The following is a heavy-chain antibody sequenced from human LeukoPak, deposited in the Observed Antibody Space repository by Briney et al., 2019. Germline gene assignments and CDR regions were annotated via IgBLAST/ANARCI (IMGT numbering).Heavy chain of an antibody. J-gene: IGHJ1*01. Sequence: ASVKVSCKASGYTFTTYSLAWVRPAPGQSLEWMGWISVNNGGTTYAQSFQYRVTLTRDTSTNTSYLELRSLRSDDTAIIYCAAAAQPRGYFLRWGQGTLVTVSS. CDR1: GYTFTTYS. D-gene: IGHD2-2*01. V-gene: IGHV1-18*01. CDR2: ISVNNGGT. CDR3: AAAAQPRGYFLR.